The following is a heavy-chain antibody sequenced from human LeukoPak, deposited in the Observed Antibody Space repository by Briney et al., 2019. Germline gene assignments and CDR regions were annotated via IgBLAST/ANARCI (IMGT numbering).Heavy chain of an antibody. CDR2: IWYDGSNK. CDR3: AKGQGEDSGYDPGFDP. CDR1: GFTSSSYG. V-gene: IGHV3-33*06. D-gene: IGHD5-12*01. Sequence: GGSLRLSCAASGFTSSSYGMHWVRQAPGKGLEWVAVIWYDGSNKYYADSVKGRFTISRDNSKNTLYLQMNSLRAEDTAVYYCAKGQGEDSGYDPGFDPWGQGTLVTVSS. J-gene: IGHJ5*02.